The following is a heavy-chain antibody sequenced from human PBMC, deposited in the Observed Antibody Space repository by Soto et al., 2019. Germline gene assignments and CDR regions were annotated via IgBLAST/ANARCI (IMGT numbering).Heavy chain of an antibody. CDR3: ARSMVRGVPRRCWFDP. CDR1: GFTFSSYW. Sequence: GGSLRLSCAASGFTFSSYWMSWVRQAPGKGLEWVANIKQDGSEKYYVDSVKGRFTISRDNAKNSLYLQMNSLRAEDTAVYYCARSMVRGVPRRCWFDPWGQGTLVTVSS. J-gene: IGHJ5*02. D-gene: IGHD3-10*01. V-gene: IGHV3-7*01. CDR2: IKQDGSEK.